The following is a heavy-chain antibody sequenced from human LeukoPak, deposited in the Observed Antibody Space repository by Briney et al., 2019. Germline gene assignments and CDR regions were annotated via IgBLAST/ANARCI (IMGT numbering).Heavy chain of an antibody. J-gene: IGHJ4*02. Sequence: PSETLSLTCAVYGGSFSGYYWSWIRQPPGKGLEWIGEINHSGSTNYNPSLKSRVTISVDTSKNQFSLKLSSVTAADTAVYYCARQVRSYYYGSGRPYYFDYWGQGTLVTVSS. CDR2: INHSGST. D-gene: IGHD3-10*01. CDR3: ARQVRSYYYGSGRPYYFDY. CDR1: GGSFSGYY. V-gene: IGHV4-34*01.